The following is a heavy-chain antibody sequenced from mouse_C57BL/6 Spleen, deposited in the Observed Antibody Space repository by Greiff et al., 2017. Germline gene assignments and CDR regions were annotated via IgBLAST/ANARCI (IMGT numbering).Heavy chain of an antibody. Sequence: EVHLVESGPGLVKPSQSLSLTCSVTGYSITSGYYWNWIRQFPGNKLEWMGYISYDGSNNYNPSLKNRISITRDTSKNQFFLKLNSVTTEDTATYYCAREEAVGNYPHYYAMDYWGQGTSVTVSS. CDR2: ISYDGSN. D-gene: IGHD2-1*01. CDR1: GYSITSGYY. V-gene: IGHV3-6*01. CDR3: AREEAVGNYPHYYAMDY. J-gene: IGHJ4*01.